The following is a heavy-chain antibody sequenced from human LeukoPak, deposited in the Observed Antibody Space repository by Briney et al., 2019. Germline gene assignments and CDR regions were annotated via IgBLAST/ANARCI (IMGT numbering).Heavy chain of an antibody. V-gene: IGHV3-23*01. J-gene: IGHJ4*02. D-gene: IGHD2-15*01. CDR2: ISTGGDSA. Sequence: PGGSLRLSCAASGFRFSSYAMRWVRQAPGKGLEWVSTISTGGDSAYYTDSVKDRFTISRDNSKNTLYLQMNSLRAEDTAVYYCTKGPVGSCIDYWGQGTLVTVSS. CDR3: TKGPVGSCIDY. CDR1: GFRFSSYA.